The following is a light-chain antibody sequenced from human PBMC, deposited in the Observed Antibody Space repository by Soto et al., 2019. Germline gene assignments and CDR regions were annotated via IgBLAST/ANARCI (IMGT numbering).Light chain of an antibody. Sequence: EVVLTQSPDTLSLSPGEKATLSCRASQGVDRYVAWYQQKLGQAPRLLTYDAYTRATGVAARFTGSGSATDFSLTITSLEPEDFAVYYCQQRAKWPSTFGPGTKVE. CDR1: QGVDRY. CDR2: DAY. J-gene: IGKJ2*02. CDR3: QQRAKWPST. V-gene: IGKV3-11*01.